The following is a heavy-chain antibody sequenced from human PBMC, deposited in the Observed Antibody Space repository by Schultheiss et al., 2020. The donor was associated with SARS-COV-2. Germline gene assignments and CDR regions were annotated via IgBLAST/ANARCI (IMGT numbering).Heavy chain of an antibody. Sequence: GGSLRVSCAASGFTFSSYWMHWVRQAPGKGLEWVAVIWYDGSNKYYADSVKGRFTISRDNSKNTLYLQMNSLRAEDTAVYYCARDGGCSSTSCYTDYYYYGMDVWGQGTTVTVSS. V-gene: IGHV3-33*08. CDR1: GFTFSSYW. CDR3: ARDGGCSSTSCYTDYYYYGMDV. J-gene: IGHJ6*02. D-gene: IGHD2-2*02. CDR2: IWYDGSNK.